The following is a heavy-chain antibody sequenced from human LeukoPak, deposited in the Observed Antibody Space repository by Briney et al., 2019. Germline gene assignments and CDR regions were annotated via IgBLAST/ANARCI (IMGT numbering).Heavy chain of an antibody. V-gene: IGHV1-2*02. CDR3: ATSSTVTHTRDP. D-gene: IGHD1-1*01. Sequence: ASVNVSFKASGYGFSDVYFNWVRQAPGQGLEWMGWINPHSGATNYAQRFQGRISMDASFDTAYIELSRLTSDDTAVYYCATSSTVTHTRDPWGQGTLVTVSS. J-gene: IGHJ5*02. CDR2: INPHSGAT. CDR1: GYGFSDVY.